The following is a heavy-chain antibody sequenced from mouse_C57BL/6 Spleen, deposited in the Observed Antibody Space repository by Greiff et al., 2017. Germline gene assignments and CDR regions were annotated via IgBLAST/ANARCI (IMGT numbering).Heavy chain of an antibody. CDR1: GYTFTSYG. Sequence: QVQLQQSGAELARPGASVKLSCKASGYTFTSYGISWVKQRTGQGLEWIGEIYPRSGNTYYNEQFKGKATLTADKSSSTAYMELRSLTSEDSAVYFCARVTMITTRYYYAMDYWGQGTSVTVSS. V-gene: IGHV1-81*01. CDR2: IYPRSGNT. J-gene: IGHJ4*01. CDR3: ARVTMITTRYYYAMDY. D-gene: IGHD2-4*01.